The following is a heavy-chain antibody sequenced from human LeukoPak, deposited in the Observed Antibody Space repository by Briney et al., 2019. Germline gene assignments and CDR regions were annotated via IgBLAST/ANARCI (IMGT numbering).Heavy chain of an antibody. CDR1: GGSISIYY. V-gene: IGHV4-59*08. CDR3: ASEYSSGWYTFDY. Sequence: SETLSLTCTVSGGSISIYYWSWIRQPPGKGLEWIGYIYNSGSTNYNPSLKSRVTISVDTSKNQFSLKLSSVTAADTAVYYCASEYSSGWYTFDYWGQGTLVTVSS. J-gene: IGHJ4*02. CDR2: IYNSGST. D-gene: IGHD6-19*01.